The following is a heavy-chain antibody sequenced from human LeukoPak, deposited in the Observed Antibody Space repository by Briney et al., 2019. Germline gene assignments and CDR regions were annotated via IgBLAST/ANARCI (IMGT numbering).Heavy chain of an antibody. V-gene: IGHV4-61*01. CDR2: IYHSGST. Sequence: TSETLSLTCTVSGGSISSSSYYWGWIRQPPGKGLEWIGYIYHSGSTNYNPSLKSRVTISVDTSQNQFYLRLSSVTAADTAVYYCARDGYSGSDALWGQGTLVTVSS. CDR3: ARDGYSGSDAL. J-gene: IGHJ4*02. D-gene: IGHD5-12*01. CDR1: GGSISSSSYY.